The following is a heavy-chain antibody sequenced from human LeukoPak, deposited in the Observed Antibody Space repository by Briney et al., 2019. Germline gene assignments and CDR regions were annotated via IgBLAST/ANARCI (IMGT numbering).Heavy chain of an antibody. V-gene: IGHV7-4-1*02. Sequence: ASVKVSCKASGGTFSSYAISWVRQAPGQGLEWMGWINTNTGNPTYAQGFTGRFVFSLDTSVSTAYLQISSLKAEDTAVYYCARYCSGGSCLHAFDIWGQGTMVTVSS. J-gene: IGHJ3*02. CDR3: ARYCSGGSCLHAFDI. CDR1: GGTFSSYA. D-gene: IGHD2-15*01. CDR2: INTNTGNP.